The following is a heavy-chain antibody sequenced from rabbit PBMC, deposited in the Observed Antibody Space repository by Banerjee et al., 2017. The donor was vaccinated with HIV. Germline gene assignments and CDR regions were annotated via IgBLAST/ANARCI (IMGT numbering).Heavy chain of an antibody. V-gene: IGHV1S40*01. D-gene: IGHD4-2*01. J-gene: IGHJ4*01. CDR1: GSDISSKN. Sequence: QSLEESGGGLVKPGASLTLTCTASGSDISSKNMCWVRQAPGKGPEWIACIYNGDGSTYYASWVNGRFTLSKTSSTTVTLQMTSLTAADTATYFCARGYPDSTAYELWGQGTLVTVS. CDR3: ARGYPDSTAYEL. CDR2: IYNGDGST.